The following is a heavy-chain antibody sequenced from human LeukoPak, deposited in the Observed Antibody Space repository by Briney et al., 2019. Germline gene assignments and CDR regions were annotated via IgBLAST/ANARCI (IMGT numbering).Heavy chain of an antibody. CDR3: ARADFSTPPDY. D-gene: IGHD3/OR15-3a*01. J-gene: IGHJ4*02. CDR2: IYDSGST. CDR1: GGSISSGGYS. V-gene: IGHV4-30-2*01. Sequence: PSQTLSLTCTVSGGSISSGGYSWSWIRQPPGEGLEWIGYIYDSGSTYYNPSLKSRVTISVDRSKNQFSLKLSSVTAADTAVYYCARADFSTPPDYWGQGTLVTVSA.